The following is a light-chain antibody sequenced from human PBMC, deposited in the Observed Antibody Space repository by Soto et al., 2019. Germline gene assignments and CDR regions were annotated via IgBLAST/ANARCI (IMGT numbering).Light chain of an antibody. J-gene: IGLJ2*01. CDR1: SSDVGSYNL. V-gene: IGLV2-23*01. Sequence: QSALTQPASVSGSLGQSITISCTGTSSDVGSYNLVSWYLQHPGKAPKLMIYEGSKRPSGVSNRFSGSKSGNTASLTISGLQAEDEADYYCCSYAGSSTLVFGGGTKLTVL. CDR3: CSYAGSSTLV. CDR2: EGS.